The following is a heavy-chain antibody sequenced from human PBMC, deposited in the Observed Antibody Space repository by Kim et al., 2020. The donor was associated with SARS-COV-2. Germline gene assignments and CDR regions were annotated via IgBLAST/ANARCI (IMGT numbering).Heavy chain of an antibody. CDR1: GYTFTSYG. CDR3: ARNALSGFLEWLSRPQSLYDD. Sequence: ASVKVSCKASGYTFTSYGISWVRQAPGQGLEWMGWISAYNGNTNYAQKLQGRVTMTTDTSTSTAYMELRSLRSDDTAVYYCARNALSGFLEWLSRPQSLYDDWGQGTLVTVSS. CDR2: ISAYNGNT. J-gene: IGHJ4*02. V-gene: IGHV1-18*01. D-gene: IGHD3-3*01.